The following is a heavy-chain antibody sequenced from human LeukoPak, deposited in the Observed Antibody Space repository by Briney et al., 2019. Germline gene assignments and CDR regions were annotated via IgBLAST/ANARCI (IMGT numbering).Heavy chain of an antibody. Sequence: GASVKVSCKASGYTFTSYGISWVRQAPGQGLEWMGWISAYNGNTNYAQKLQGRVTMTTDTSTSTAYMELRSLRAEDTALYYCAKDMALAEFDPWGQGTLVTVSS. J-gene: IGHJ5*02. CDR3: AKDMALAEFDP. CDR1: GYTFTSYG. D-gene: IGHD3-10*01. CDR2: ISAYNGNT. V-gene: IGHV1-18*01.